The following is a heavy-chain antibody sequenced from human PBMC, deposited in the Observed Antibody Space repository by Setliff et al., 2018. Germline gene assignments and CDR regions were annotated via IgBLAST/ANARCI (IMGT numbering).Heavy chain of an antibody. CDR2: FHTGGST. CDR3: ASFAGSSWVDY. D-gene: IGHD6-13*01. J-gene: IGHJ4*02. Sequence: TVSGDSISSGSYYWTWIRQPAGKGLEWIGHFHTGGSTNYNRPLRSRVSISVDTSKNQFSLKLSSVTAADTAVYYCASFAGSSWVDYWGQGTLVTVSS. V-gene: IGHV4-61*09. CDR1: GDSISSGSYY.